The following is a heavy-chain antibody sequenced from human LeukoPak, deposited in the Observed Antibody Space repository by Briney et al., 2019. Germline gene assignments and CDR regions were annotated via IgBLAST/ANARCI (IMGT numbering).Heavy chain of an antibody. V-gene: IGHV4-39*01. Sequence: SETLSLTCTVSGVSITSSDFYWGWIRQPPGKGLEWIATISYSGRTYYNPSLKTRLTISVDTSKNQFSLKLLSVAAADTAVYYCARLMSYCGGDCYPDQFHNWGQGTLVTVSS. CDR1: GVSITSSDFY. CDR2: ISYSGRT. D-gene: IGHD2-21*02. J-gene: IGHJ4*02. CDR3: ARLMSYCGGDCYPDQFHN.